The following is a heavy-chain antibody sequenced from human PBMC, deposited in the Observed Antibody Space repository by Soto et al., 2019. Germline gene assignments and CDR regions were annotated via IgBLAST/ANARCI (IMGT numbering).Heavy chain of an antibody. CDR2: NFWDDEK. CDR3: AHPDAYDSSGYLAFDN. CDR1: GFSHTTSGMG. J-gene: IGHJ3*02. D-gene: IGHD3-22*01. Sequence: QITLKESGPTLVKPTQTLTLTCTFSGFSHTTSGMGVGLIRQPPGKALEWLAINFWDDEKRYSPSLKSKLTITKANSKNQVVLSMTYIDPVDTGTYHCAHPDAYDSSGYLAFDNWGQGIMVIISS. V-gene: IGHV2-5*02.